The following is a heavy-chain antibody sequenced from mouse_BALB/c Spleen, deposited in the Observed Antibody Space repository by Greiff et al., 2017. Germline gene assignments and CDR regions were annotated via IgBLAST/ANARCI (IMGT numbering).Heavy chain of an antibody. CDR3: ARDYGNYYYYAMDY. V-gene: IGHV5-6-5*01. D-gene: IGHD2-1*01. CDR1: GFTFSSYA. J-gene: IGHJ4*01. Sequence: VQLKESGGGLVKPGGSLKLSCAASGFTFSSYAMSWVRQTPEKRLEWVASISSGGSTYYPDSVKGRFTISRDNARNILYLQMSSLRSEDTAMYYCARDYGNYYYYAMDYWGQGTSVTVSS. CDR2: ISSGGST.